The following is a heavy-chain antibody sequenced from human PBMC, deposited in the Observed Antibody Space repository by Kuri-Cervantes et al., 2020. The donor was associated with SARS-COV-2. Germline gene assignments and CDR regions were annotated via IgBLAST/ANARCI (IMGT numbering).Heavy chain of an antibody. CDR1: GFRFGIRA. V-gene: IGHV3-30-3*01. D-gene: IGHD1-14*01. CDR3: ARDRETTWYYGMDV. Sequence: GGSLRLSCKASGFRFGIRAMHWVRQAPGKGLEWLSFISFDGDKTYYADSVRGRFTISRDNSENTVSLQMNSLRPEDTAVYYCARDRETTWYYGMDVWGQGTTVTVSS. J-gene: IGHJ6*02. CDR2: ISFDGDKT.